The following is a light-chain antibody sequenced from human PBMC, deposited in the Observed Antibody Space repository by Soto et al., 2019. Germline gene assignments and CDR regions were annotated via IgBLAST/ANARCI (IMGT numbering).Light chain of an antibody. V-gene: IGKV1-9*01. Sequence: IQLTQSPSSLSASVGDRVTITCRASQDINSYLAWYQQKPGKAPNLLIYAGTSLQSGVPSRFSGSGSGTEFTLAISSLEPEDFAVYYCQQRSNWPLLTFGGGPKVEIK. CDR1: QDINSY. CDR2: AGT. J-gene: IGKJ4*01. CDR3: QQRSNWPLLT.